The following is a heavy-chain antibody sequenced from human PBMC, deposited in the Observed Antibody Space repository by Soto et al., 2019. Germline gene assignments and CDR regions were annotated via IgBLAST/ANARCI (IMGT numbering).Heavy chain of an antibody. J-gene: IGHJ5*02. CDR1: GGTFSSYA. Sequence: QVQLVQSGAGVKKPGSSVKVSCKASGGTFSSYAISWVRQAPGQGLEWMGGIIPIFGTANYAQKFQGRVTITADKSTSTAYMELSSLRSEDAAVYYCARLNVAAAVLKGWFDPWGQGTLVSVSS. D-gene: IGHD6-13*01. V-gene: IGHV1-69*06. CDR3: ARLNVAAAVLKGWFDP. CDR2: IIPIFGTA.